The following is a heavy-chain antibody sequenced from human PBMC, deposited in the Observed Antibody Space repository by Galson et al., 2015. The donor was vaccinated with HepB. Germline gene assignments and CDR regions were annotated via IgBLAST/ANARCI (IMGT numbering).Heavy chain of an antibody. V-gene: IGHV3-23*01. D-gene: IGHD3-10*01. CDR2: ISGSGGST. CDR1: GFTFSSYA. CDR3: AKDGGLWFGESNYYYYGMDV. J-gene: IGHJ6*02. Sequence: SLRLSCAASGFTFSSYAMSWVRQAPGKGLEWVSAISGSGGSTYYADSVKGRFTISRDNSKNTLYLQMNSLRAEDTAVYYCAKDGGLWFGESNYYYYGMDVWGQGTTVTVSS.